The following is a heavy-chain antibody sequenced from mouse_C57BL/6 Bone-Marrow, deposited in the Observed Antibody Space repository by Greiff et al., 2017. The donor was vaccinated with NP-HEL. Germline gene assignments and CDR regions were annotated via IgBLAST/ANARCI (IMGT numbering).Heavy chain of an antibody. CDR2: IRNKANGYTT. D-gene: IGHD2-4*01. J-gene: IGHJ3*01. CDR3: ARYSYDYGWFAY. CDR1: GFTFTDYY. V-gene: IGHV7-3*01. Sequence: EVKLMESGGGLVQPGGSLSLSCAASGFTFTDYYMSWVRQPPGKALEWLGFIRNKANGYTTEYSASVKGRFTISRDNYQSILYLEMNALRAEDSTTNYGARYSYDYGWFAYWGQGTLVTVSA.